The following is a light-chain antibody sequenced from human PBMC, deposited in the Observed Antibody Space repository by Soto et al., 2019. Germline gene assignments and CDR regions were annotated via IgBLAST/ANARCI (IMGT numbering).Light chain of an antibody. CDR2: ALS. J-gene: IGKJ1*01. Sequence: ASQDIRNTVVLLQQEXGEASKLLIFALSXLQRGVPARSSGSGSVTDFTLDITSLQPEDFTTYYCLQHYNFSWKFCDGTNVDIK. CDR1: QDIRNT. V-gene: IGKV1-6*01. CDR3: LQHYNFSWK.